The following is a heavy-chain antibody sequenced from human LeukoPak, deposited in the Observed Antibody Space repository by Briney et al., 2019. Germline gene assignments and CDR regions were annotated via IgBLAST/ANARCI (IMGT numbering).Heavy chain of an antibody. CDR2: MNPNSGNA. CDR1: GYTFTAYD. J-gene: IGHJ1*01. Sequence: ASVKVSCKASGYTFTAYDINWVRQATGQGLEWMGWMNPNSGNAGYAQKFQGRVTMTRDTSISTAYMELSSLRSEDTAVYYCSLAYFYDSSGYSFQDWGQGTLVTVSS. V-gene: IGHV1-8*01. CDR3: SLAYFYDSSGYSFQD. D-gene: IGHD3-22*01.